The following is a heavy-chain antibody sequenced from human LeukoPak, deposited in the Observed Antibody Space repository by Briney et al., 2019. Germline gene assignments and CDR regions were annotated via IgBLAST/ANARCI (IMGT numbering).Heavy chain of an antibody. CDR2: ISSSSSYI. CDR3: ARSLTGTGDY. CDR1: GFTFSSYS. V-gene: IGHV3-21*01. Sequence: PGGSLRLSCAASGFTFSSYSMNWVRQAPGKGLEWVSSISSSSSYIYYADSVKGRFTISRDNAKNSLYLQVNSLRAEDTAVYYCARSLTGTGDYWGQGTLVTVSS. D-gene: IGHD1-7*01. J-gene: IGHJ4*02.